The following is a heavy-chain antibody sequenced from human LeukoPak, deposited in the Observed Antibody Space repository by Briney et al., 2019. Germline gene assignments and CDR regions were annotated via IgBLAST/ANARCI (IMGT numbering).Heavy chain of an antibody. CDR1: GFTVSSNY. D-gene: IGHD5-12*01. J-gene: IGHJ4*02. Sequence: PGGSLRLSCAASGFTVSSNYMSWVRQAPGKGLEWVANMKHDGNEKHYVDSVEGRFTISRDNAKSSLYLQMNNLRAEDTAVYYCARDLGHSGYDLYDYWGQGTLVTVSS. CDR3: ARDLGHSGYDLYDY. CDR2: MKHDGNEK. V-gene: IGHV3-7*01.